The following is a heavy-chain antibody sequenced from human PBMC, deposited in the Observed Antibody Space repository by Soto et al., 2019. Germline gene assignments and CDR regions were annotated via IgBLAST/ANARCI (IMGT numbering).Heavy chain of an antibody. Sequence: PGGSLRLSCAASGFSFSTYLMSWVRQAPGKGLEWVANIKQGGNEKFYVDSVKGRFTISRDNDKKSLYLQMDSLRVEDTAVYYCAKVPNYYDTKGPFDYWGQGTLVTVPQ. CDR1: GFSFSTYL. J-gene: IGHJ4*02. CDR2: IKQGGNEK. V-gene: IGHV3-7*01. CDR3: AKVPNYYDTKGPFDY. D-gene: IGHD3-22*01.